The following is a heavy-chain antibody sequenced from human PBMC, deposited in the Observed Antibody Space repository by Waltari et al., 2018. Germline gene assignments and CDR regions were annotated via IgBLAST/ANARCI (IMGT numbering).Heavy chain of an antibody. D-gene: IGHD6-13*01. CDR3: ARRFIAAAGTNYYYYMDV. CDR2: ISSSSSYI. V-gene: IGHV3-21*01. Sequence: EVQLVESGGGLVKPGGSLRLSCAASGFTFSSYSMNWVRQAPGTRLEWVSSISSSSSYIYYADSVKGRFTISRDNAKNSLYLQMNSLRAEDTAVYYCARRFIAAAGTNYYYYMDVWGKGTTVTVSS. CDR1: GFTFSSYS. J-gene: IGHJ6*03.